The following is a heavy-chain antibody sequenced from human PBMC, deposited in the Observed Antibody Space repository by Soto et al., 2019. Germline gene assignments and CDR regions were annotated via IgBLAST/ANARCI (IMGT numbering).Heavy chain of an antibody. J-gene: IGHJ4*02. CDR3: ARGYRDSSGYYYLYFDY. CDR1: GGSFSGYY. V-gene: IGHV4-34*01. CDR2: INHSGST. Sequence: SETLSLTCAVYGGSFSGYYWSWIRQPPGKGLEWIGEINHSGSTNYNPSLKGRVTISVDTSKNQFSLKLSSVTAADTAVYYCARGYRDSSGYYYLYFDYWGQGTLVTVSS. D-gene: IGHD3-22*01.